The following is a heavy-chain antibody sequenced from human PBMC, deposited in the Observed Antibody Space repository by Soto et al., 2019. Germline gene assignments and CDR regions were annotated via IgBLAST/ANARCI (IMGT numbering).Heavy chain of an antibody. CDR1: GGSISSSSYY. CDR3: ASIIQNWNYKKPTNYMDV. J-gene: IGHJ6*03. CDR2: IYYSGST. Sequence: SETLSLTCTVSGGSISSSSYYWGWIRQPPGKGLEWIGSIYYSGSTYYNPSLKSRVTISVDTSKNQFSLKLSSVTAADTAVYYCASIIQNWNYKKPTNYMDVWGKGTTVTVSS. D-gene: IGHD1-7*01. V-gene: IGHV4-39*01.